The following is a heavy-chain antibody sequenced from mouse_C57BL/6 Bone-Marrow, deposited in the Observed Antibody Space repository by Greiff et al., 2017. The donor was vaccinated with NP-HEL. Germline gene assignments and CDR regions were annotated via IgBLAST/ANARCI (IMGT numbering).Heavy chain of an antibody. J-gene: IGHJ1*03. Sequence: DVMLVESGGGLVQPGGSLKLSCAASGFTFSDYYMYWVRQTPEKRLAWVAYISNGGGSTYYPDTVKGRFTISRDNAKNTLYLQMSRLKSEDTAMYYCAAGELWYFDVWGTGTTVTVSS. V-gene: IGHV5-12*01. CDR3: AAGELWYFDV. CDR1: GFTFSDYY. CDR2: ISNGGGST.